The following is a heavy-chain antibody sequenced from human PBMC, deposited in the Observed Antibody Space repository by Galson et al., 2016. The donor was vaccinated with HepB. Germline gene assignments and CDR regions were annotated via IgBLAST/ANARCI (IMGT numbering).Heavy chain of an antibody. V-gene: IGHV5-51*01. J-gene: IGHJ4*02. CDR2: IYPGDSDT. D-gene: IGHD3-10*01. CDR1: GYTLASYW. CDR3: TRSYYFDSGKFDF. Sequence: QSGAEVKKPGESLKISCQGSGYTLASYWIGWVRQMPGKGLEWMGIIYPGDSDTKYSPSFQGQVTISADKSINTAYLQWSSLKASDTAMYYCTRSYYFDSGKFDFWGQGTLVTVSS.